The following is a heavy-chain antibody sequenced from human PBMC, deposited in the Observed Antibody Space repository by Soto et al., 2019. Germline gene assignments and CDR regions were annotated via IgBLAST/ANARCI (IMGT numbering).Heavy chain of an antibody. CDR1: GYTFTSYD. V-gene: IGHV1-8*01. CDR2: MNPNSGNT. D-gene: IGHD3-10*01. CDR3: ARAIRGVIHYSMDV. Sequence: ASVKVSCKAFGYTFTSYDINWVRQATGQGLEWMGWMNPNSGNTGYAQKFQGRVAMTRNTSISTAYMELSSLRSEDTAVYYCARAIRGVIHYSMDVWGKGTTGTVSS. J-gene: IGHJ6*03.